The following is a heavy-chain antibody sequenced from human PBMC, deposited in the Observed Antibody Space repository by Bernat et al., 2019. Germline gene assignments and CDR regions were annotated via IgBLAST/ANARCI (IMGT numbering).Heavy chain of an antibody. CDR2: INHSGST. Sequence: QVQLQQWGAGLLKPSETLSLTCAVYGGSFSGDYWSWIRQPPGKGLEWSGEINHSGSTNYNPSLKSRVTISVDTSKNQFSLKLSSVTAADTAVYYCARVRGYYGSGIHSDYWGQGTLVTVSS. CDR1: GGSFSGDY. CDR3: ARVRGYYGSGIHSDY. D-gene: IGHD3-10*01. V-gene: IGHV4-34*01. J-gene: IGHJ4*02.